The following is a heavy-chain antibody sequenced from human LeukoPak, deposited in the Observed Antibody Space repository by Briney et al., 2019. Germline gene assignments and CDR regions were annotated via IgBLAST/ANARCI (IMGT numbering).Heavy chain of an antibody. D-gene: IGHD2-2*01. Sequence: GRSLRLSCAASGFTFDDYAMHWVRQAPGKGLEWVSGISWNSGSIGYADSVKGRFTISRDNAKNSLYLQMNSLRAEDTALYYCAKAFPKYCSSTSCPDYWGQGTLVTVS. J-gene: IGHJ4*02. CDR2: ISWNSGSI. CDR3: AKAFPKYCSSTSCPDY. V-gene: IGHV3-9*01. CDR1: GFTFDDYA.